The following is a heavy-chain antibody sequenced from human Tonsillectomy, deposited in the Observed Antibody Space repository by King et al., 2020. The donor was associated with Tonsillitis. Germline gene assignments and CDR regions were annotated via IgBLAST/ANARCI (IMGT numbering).Heavy chain of an antibody. CDR1: GFSLDNAAMV. V-gene: IGHV2-26*01. D-gene: IGHD6-13*01. J-gene: IGHJ3*02. Sequence: VTLKESGPVLVKPTETLTLTCTVSGFSLDNAAMVVSWIRQPPGKALEWLAHIFSTDEKSFSTSLNSRLTISKDTSKSQVVLTLANMDPVDTATYYCARLYSTSTADAFDMWGQGTMVTVSS. CDR2: IFSTDEK. CDR3: ARLYSTSTADAFDM.